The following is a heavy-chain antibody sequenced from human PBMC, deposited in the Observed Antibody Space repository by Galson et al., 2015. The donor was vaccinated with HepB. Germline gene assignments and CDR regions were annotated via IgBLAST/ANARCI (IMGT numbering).Heavy chain of an antibody. CDR2: IYYSGST. V-gene: IGHV4-39*01. D-gene: IGHD1-26*01. CDR3: ARLHSGSYYQDWFDP. J-gene: IGHJ5*02. Sequence: LSLTCTVSGGSISSSSYYWGWIRQPPGKGLEWIGSIYYSGSTYYNPSLKSRVTISVDTSKNQFSLKLSSVTAADTAVYYCARLHSGSYYQDWFDPWGQGTLVTVSS. CDR1: GGSISSSSYY.